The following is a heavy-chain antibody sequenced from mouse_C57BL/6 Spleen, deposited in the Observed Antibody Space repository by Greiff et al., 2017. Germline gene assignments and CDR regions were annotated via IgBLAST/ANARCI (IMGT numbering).Heavy chain of an antibody. V-gene: IGHV3-6*01. D-gene: IGHD1-1*01. CDR1: GYSITSGYY. CDR2: ISYDGSN. CDR3: ARFTTVVGYFDV. Sequence: ESGPGLVKPSQSLSLTCSVTGYSITSGYYWNWIRQFPGNKLEWMGYISYDGSNNYNPSLKNRISITRDTSKNQFFLKLNSVTTEDTATXYCARFTTVVGYFDVWGTGTTVTVSS. J-gene: IGHJ1*03.